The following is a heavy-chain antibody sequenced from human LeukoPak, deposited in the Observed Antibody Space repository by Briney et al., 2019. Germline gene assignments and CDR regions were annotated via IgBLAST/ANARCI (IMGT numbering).Heavy chain of an antibody. CDR1: GFTFSSYS. D-gene: IGHD1-26*01. Sequence: GGSLRLSCAASGFTFSSYSMNWVRQAPGKGLEWVSSISSSSSYIYYADSVKGRFTISRDNAKNSLYLQMNSLRAEGTAVYYGARDLWATTSFDYWGQGTLVTVSS. J-gene: IGHJ4*02. V-gene: IGHV3-21*01. CDR2: ISSSSSYI. CDR3: ARDLWATTSFDY.